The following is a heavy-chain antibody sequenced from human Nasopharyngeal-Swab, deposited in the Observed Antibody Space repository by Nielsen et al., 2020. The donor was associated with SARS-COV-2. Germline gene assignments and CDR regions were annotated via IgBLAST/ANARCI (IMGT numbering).Heavy chain of an antibody. J-gene: IGHJ4*02. V-gene: IGHV3-23*01. CDR3: AKDRPFSVVRGVAFDY. CDR2: ISGSGGST. D-gene: IGHD3-10*01. CDR1: GFTFSSYA. Sequence: GESLKISCAASGFTFSSYAMSWVRQAPGKGPEWVSAISGSGGSTYYADSVKGRFTISRDNSKNTLYLQMNSLRAEDTDVYYCAKDRPFSVVRGVAFDYWGQGTLVTVSS.